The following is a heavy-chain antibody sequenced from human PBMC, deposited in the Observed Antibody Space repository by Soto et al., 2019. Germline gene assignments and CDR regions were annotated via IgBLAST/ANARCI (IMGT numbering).Heavy chain of an antibody. CDR3: AKDRNDFWSGPIPPFDP. J-gene: IGHJ5*02. CDR2: ISGSGGST. Sequence: PGGSLRLSCAASGFTFSSYAMSWVRQAPGKGLEWVSAISGSGGSTYYADSVKGRFTISRDNSKNTLYLQMNSLRAEDTAVYYCAKDRNDFWSGPIPPFDPWGQGTLVTVSS. D-gene: IGHD3-3*01. V-gene: IGHV3-23*01. CDR1: GFTFSSYA.